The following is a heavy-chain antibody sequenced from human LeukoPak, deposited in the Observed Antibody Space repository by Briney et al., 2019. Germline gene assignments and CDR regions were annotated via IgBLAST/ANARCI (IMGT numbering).Heavy chain of an antibody. D-gene: IGHD4-17*01. CDR2: IYYSGST. J-gene: IGHJ4*02. Sequence: SETLSLTCTVSGGSISSYYWSWIRQPPGKGLEWIGYIYYSGSTNYNPSLKSRVTISVDTSKNQFSLKLSSVTAADTAVYYCARGSQRYYGDYLRDFDYWGQGALVTVSS. V-gene: IGHV4-59*01. CDR1: GGSISSYY. CDR3: ARGSQRYYGDYLRDFDY.